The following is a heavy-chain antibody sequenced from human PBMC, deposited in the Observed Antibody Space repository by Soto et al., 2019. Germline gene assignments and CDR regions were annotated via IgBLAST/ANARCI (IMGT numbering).Heavy chain of an antibody. CDR1: GFTFRNYG. CDR3: AKAGIDYYDSSGYYHYFDY. CDR2: ITQAASSI. V-gene: IGHV3-30*18. D-gene: IGHD3-22*01. Sequence: PGGSLRLSCAASGFTFRNYGMHWVRQAPGKGLEWVAFITQAASSIYYLDSVKGRFTISRDNSKNTLYLQMNSLRAEDTAVYYCAKAGIDYYDSSGYYHYFDYWGQGTLVTVSS. J-gene: IGHJ4*02.